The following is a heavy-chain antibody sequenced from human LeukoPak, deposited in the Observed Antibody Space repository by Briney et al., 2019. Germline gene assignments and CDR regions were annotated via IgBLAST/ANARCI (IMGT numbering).Heavy chain of an antibody. CDR2: IYYTGST. D-gene: IGHD3-3*01. J-gene: IGHJ3*02. Sequence: SETLSLTCSVSGGSISSNNYYWGWIRQPPGKGLEWIGSIYYTGSTYNNPSLKSRVTISVDTSKNQFSLKLSSVTAADTAVYYCAGSPYYDFWSGYYTDAFDIWGQGTMVTVSS. CDR1: GGSISSNNYY. V-gene: IGHV4-39*07. CDR3: AGSPYYDFWSGYYTDAFDI.